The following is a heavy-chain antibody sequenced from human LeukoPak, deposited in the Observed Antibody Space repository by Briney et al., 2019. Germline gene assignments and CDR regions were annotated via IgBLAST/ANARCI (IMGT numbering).Heavy chain of an antibody. J-gene: IGHJ4*02. CDR3: ARTDSSGYSLLPFDY. D-gene: IGHD3-22*01. CDR1: GGSIISYY. V-gene: IGHV4-59*08. Sequence: SETLSLTCTVSGGSIISYYWSWIRQPPGKGLEYIGYIYSSGSTNYNPSLKSRVTISVDTSKNHFSLKLSSVTAADTAVYYCARTDSSGYSLLPFDYWGQGTLVTVSS. CDR2: IYSSGST.